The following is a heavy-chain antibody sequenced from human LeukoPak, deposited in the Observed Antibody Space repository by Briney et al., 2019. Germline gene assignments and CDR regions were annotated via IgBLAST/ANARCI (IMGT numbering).Heavy chain of an antibody. J-gene: IGHJ1*01. CDR3: ARTPYSSSWYGYFQH. Sequence: PSETLSLTCAVYGGSFSGYYWSWILQPPGKGLEWIGEINHSGSTNYNPSLKSRVTISVDTSKNQFSLKLSSVTAADTAVYYCARTPYSSSWYGYFQHWGQGTLVTVSS. V-gene: IGHV4-34*01. D-gene: IGHD6-13*01. CDR2: INHSGST. CDR1: GGSFSGYY.